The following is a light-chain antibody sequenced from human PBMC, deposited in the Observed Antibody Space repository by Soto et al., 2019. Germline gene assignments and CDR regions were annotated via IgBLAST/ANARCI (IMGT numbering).Light chain of an antibody. V-gene: IGLV1-40*01. J-gene: IGLJ2*01. CDR3: QSYDNRLSGSV. Sequence: ALTQPPSVSGAPGQRVTISCTGSSSNIGAPYDVHWYQQVPGTAPKLLIYGNNNRPSGVPDRFSGSKSGTSASLAITGLQAKDEADYYRQSYDNRLSGSVLGGGPQLTVL. CDR1: SSNIGAPYD. CDR2: GNN.